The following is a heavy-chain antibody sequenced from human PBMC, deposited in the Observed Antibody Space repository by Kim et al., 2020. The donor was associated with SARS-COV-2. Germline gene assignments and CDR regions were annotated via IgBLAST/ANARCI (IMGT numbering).Heavy chain of an antibody. V-gene: IGHV3-30*18. CDR2: ISYDGSNK. J-gene: IGHJ3*02. CDR1: GFTFSSYG. CDR3: AKILSGSSGYYGAIDAFDI. Sequence: GGSLRLSCAASGFTFSSYGMHWVRQAPGKGLEWVAVISYDGSNKYYADSVKGRFTISRDNSKNTLYLQMNSLRAEDTAVYYCAKILSGSSGYYGAIDAFDIWGQGTMVTVSS. D-gene: IGHD3-22*01.